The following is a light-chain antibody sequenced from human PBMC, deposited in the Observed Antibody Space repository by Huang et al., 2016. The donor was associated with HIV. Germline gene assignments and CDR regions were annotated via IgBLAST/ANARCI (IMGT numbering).Light chain of an antibody. V-gene: IGKV1-NL1*01. CDR1: HGISNS. CDR3: QQFYNTPPT. CDR2: ATS. J-gene: IGKJ1*01. Sequence: DIQMTQSPSSLSASVGDRVTITCRASHGISNSLAWYQQRPGTAPKLLLYATSRVESGVPSRFSGSGSGTDYTLTISSLQPEDSASYYCQQFYNTPPTFGQGTKVEIK.